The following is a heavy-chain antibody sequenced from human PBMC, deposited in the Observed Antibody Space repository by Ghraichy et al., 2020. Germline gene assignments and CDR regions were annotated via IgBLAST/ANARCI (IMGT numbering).Heavy chain of an antibody. Sequence: SETLSLTCTVSGGSISSYYWSWIRQPAGKGLEWIGRIYTSGSTNYNPSLKSRVTMSVDTSKNQFSLKLSSVTAADTAVYYCATLAAAGIASFVDIWGQGTMVTVSS. CDR1: GGSISSYY. CDR3: ATLAAAGIASFVDI. D-gene: IGHD6-13*01. J-gene: IGHJ3*02. CDR2: IYTSGST. V-gene: IGHV4-4*07.